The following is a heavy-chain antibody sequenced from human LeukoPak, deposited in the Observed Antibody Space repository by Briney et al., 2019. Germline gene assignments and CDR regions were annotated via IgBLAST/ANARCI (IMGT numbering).Heavy chain of an antibody. Sequence: GGSLRLSCAASGFTISTYWMSWVRQAPGKGLEWVANIKQDGSEKYYVDSVKGRFTIFRDNAMNSLYLQMNSLRAEATAEYYCARVSENYDSSGGTFDSWAQGTLVTVSS. D-gene: IGHD3-22*01. V-gene: IGHV3-7*01. J-gene: IGHJ4*02. CDR2: IKQDGSEK. CDR1: GFTISTYW. CDR3: ARVSENYDSSGGTFDS.